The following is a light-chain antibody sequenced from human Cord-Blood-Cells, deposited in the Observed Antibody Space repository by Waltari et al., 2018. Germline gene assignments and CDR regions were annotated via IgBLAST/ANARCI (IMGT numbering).Light chain of an antibody. CDR1: QSVSSSY. V-gene: IGKV3-20*01. CDR3: QQYGSSPPWT. Sequence: EIVFTQSPGTLSLSTGESATLYCRASQSVSSSYLAWYQQKPGQAPRLLIYGASSRATGIPDRFSGSGSGTDFTLTISRLEPEDVAVYYCQQYGSSPPWTFGQGTKVEIK. CDR2: GAS. J-gene: IGKJ1*01.